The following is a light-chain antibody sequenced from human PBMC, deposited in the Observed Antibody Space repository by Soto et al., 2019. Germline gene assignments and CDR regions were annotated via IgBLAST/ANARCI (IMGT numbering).Light chain of an antibody. V-gene: IGKV1-5*03. Sequence: IPLTQSPSPPSSSVGDKVTITFWASQTIGSWLAWYQKKPGKAPELLIYKASHLESGVSSRFSAGGSGTEFTLTITSLQPDDFATYYCQQYNSLWTLGQGTKV. CDR1: QTIGSW. CDR3: QQYNSLWT. J-gene: IGKJ1*01. CDR2: KAS.